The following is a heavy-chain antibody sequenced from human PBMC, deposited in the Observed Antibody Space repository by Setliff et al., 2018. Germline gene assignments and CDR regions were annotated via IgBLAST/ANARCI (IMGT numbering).Heavy chain of an antibody. J-gene: IGHJ4*02. CDR3: ARSFSRREKFLLDY. CDR1: GGSISSYY. V-gene: IGHV4-4*07. CDR2: IYIGGSA. Sequence: SETLSLTCTVSGGSISSYYWSWIRQPAGRGLEWIGHIYIGGSANYNPSLKSRVTMSMDTSKNQFSLKVSSVTAADTAVYYCARSFSRREKFLLDYWGQGALVTVSS.